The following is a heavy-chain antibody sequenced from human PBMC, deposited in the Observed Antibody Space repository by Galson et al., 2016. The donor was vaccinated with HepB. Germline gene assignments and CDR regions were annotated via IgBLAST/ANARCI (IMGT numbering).Heavy chain of an antibody. J-gene: IGHJ4*02. CDR3: ARDLTTVTTLRDY. CDR2: INPSGGST. Sequence: SVKVSCKASGYTFTTHYMHWVRQAPGQGLEWMGIINPSGGSTTYAQKFQGRVTMTRDTSTSTFYMELSSLRSEDSAIYYCARDLTTVTTLRDYWGQGTLVTVSS. CDR1: GYTFTTHY. D-gene: IGHD4-17*01. V-gene: IGHV1-46*01.